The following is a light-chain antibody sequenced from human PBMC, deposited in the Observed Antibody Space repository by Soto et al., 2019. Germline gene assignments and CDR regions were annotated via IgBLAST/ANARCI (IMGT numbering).Light chain of an antibody. CDR1: QSISSW. CDR3: QQYISYWT. V-gene: IGKV1-5*01. Sequence: EIQVTQSHTTLSASVGDRVTITCRASQSISSWLAWYQQKPGKAPKLLIYDASSLESGVPSRFSGSGSGTEFTLTISSLQPDDFATYYCQQYISYWTFGQGTMVAIK. J-gene: IGKJ1*01. CDR2: DAS.